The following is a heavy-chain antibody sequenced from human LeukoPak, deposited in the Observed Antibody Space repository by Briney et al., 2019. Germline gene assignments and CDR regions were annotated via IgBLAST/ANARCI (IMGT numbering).Heavy chain of an antibody. Sequence: ASVKVSCKASGYTFTSYGISWVRQAPGQGLEWMGWINPNSGGTNYAQKFQGRVTMTRDTSISTAYMELSRLRSDDTAVYYCASQGYCSSTSCYTNDYWGQGTLVTVSS. CDR1: GYTFTSYG. D-gene: IGHD2-2*02. CDR3: ASQGYCSSTSCYTNDY. V-gene: IGHV1-2*02. J-gene: IGHJ4*02. CDR2: INPNSGGT.